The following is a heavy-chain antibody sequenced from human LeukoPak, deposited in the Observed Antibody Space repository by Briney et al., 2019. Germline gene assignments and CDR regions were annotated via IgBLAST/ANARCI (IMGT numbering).Heavy chain of an antibody. D-gene: IGHD3-22*01. J-gene: IGHJ5*02. CDR1: GFSFTSYW. CDR2: IYPGDSEI. CDR3: ARHHDSSLNPFDP. Sequence: KPGESLQISCKGSGFSFTSYWIGWVRQLTGKGLEWMGIIYPGDSEIRYSPSFQGQVTISPDKSISTAYLQWSSLKASDTAMYYCARHHDSSLNPFDPWGQGTLVTVSS. V-gene: IGHV5-51*01.